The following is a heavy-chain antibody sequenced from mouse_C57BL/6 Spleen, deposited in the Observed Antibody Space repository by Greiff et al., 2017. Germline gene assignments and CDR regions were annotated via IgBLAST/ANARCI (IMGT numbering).Heavy chain of an antibody. CDR1: GYTFTDYE. CDR2: IDPETGGT. J-gene: IGHJ2*01. Sequence: QVQLQQSGAELVRPGASVTLSCKASGYTFTDYEMHWVKQTPVHGLEWIGAIDPETGGTAYNQKFKGKAILTADKSSSTAYMELRSLTSEDSAVYYCTRSGYSNYVFDYWGQGTTLTVSS. D-gene: IGHD2-5*01. V-gene: IGHV1-15*01. CDR3: TRSGYSNYVFDY.